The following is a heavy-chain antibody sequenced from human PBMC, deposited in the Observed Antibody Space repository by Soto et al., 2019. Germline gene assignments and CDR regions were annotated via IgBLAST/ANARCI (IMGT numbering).Heavy chain of an antibody. CDR3: ARVVHFDSSGFGV. CDR2: ISSSSSYI. V-gene: IGHV3-21*01. J-gene: IGHJ3*01. CDR1: GFTFSSYN. Sequence: GGSLRLSCAASGFTFSSYNMNWVRQAPGKGLEWVSSISSSSSYIYSADSVNGRFTISRDNAKNSLYLQMNSLRADDTAEYYCARVVHFDSSGFGVWGQGTMVTVSS. D-gene: IGHD3-22*01.